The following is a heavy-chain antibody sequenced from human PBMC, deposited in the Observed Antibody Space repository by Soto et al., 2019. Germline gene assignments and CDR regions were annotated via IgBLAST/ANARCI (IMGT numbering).Heavy chain of an antibody. CDR1: GFTFSSYG. V-gene: IGHV3-30*18. CDR3: AKDPGRFSEWLLNYGMDV. Sequence: GGSLRLSCAASGFTFSSYGMHWVRQAPGKGLEWVAVISYDGSNKYYADSVKGRFTISRDNSKNTLYLQMNSLRAEDTAVYYCAKDPGRFSEWLLNYGMDVWGQGTTVTVSS. D-gene: IGHD3-3*01. CDR2: ISYDGSNK. J-gene: IGHJ6*02.